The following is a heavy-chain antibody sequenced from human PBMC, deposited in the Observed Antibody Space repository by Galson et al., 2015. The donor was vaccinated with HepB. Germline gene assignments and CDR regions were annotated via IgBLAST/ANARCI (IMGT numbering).Heavy chain of an antibody. CDR1: GFTFSSYW. CDR3: ARVWGWGGCSSTSCQHWYFDL. Sequence: SLRLSCAASGFTFSSYWMHWVRQAPGKGLVWVSRINSDGSSTSYADSVKGRFTISRDNAKNTLYLQMNSLRAEDTAVYYCARVWGWGGCSSTSCQHWYFDLWGRGTLVTVSS. J-gene: IGHJ2*01. V-gene: IGHV3-74*01. D-gene: IGHD2-2*01. CDR2: INSDGSST.